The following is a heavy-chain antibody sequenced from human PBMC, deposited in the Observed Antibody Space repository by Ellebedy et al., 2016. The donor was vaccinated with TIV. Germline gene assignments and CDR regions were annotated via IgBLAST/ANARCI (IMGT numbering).Heavy chain of an antibody. Sequence: SETLSLXXTVSGGSISSSSYYWGWIRQPPGKGLEWIGSIYYSGSTYYNPSLKSRVTISVDTSKNQFSLKLSSVTAADTAVYYCARQTPPPTLVDDWGQGTLVTVSS. D-gene: IGHD2-21*01. J-gene: IGHJ4*02. CDR3: ARQTPPPTLVDD. CDR2: IYYSGST. CDR1: GGSISSSSYY. V-gene: IGHV4-39*01.